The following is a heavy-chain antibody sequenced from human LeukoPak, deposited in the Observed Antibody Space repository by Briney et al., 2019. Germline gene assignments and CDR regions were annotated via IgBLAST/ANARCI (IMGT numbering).Heavy chain of an antibody. CDR3: ARAVYYSNYLGY. CDR2: INSDGSST. D-gene: IGHD3-10*01. Sequence: PGGSLRLSCAASGFTFSRYWMHWVRQAPGKGLVWVSRINSDGSSTNYADSVKGRFTISRDNAKNTLYLQMNSLRAEDTAMYYCARAVYYSNYLGYWGQGTRVTVSS. CDR1: GFTFSRYW. V-gene: IGHV3-74*01. J-gene: IGHJ4*01.